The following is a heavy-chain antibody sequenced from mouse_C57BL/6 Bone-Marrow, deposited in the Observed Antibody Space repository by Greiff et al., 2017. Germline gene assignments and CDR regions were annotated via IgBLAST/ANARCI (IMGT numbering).Heavy chain of an antibody. CDR3: AARVWTCGRRRGNAMDY. CDR1: GYAFSSSW. J-gene: IGHJ4*01. CDR2: IYPGDGDT. Sequence: VQLQQSGPELVKPGASVKISCKASGYAFSSSWMNWVKQRPGKGLEWIGRIYPGDGDTNYNGKFKGKATLTADKSSSTAYMQLSSLTSEDSAVYFCAARVWTCGRRRGNAMDYWGQGTSVTVSS. D-gene: IGHD1-1*02. V-gene: IGHV1-82*01.